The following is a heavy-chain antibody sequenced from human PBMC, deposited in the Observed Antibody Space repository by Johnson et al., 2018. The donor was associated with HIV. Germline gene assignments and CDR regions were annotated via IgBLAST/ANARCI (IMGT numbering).Heavy chain of an antibody. CDR2: ISWNSGSI. J-gene: IGHJ3*01. CDR1: GFTFIRYL. V-gene: IGHV3-9*01. D-gene: IGHD6-13*01. CDR3: VRDGESQQLPLGDAFDV. Sequence: VQLVESGGGLVQPGGSLRLSCAASGFTFIRYLMSWVRQAPGKGLEWVSGISWNSGSIGYADSVKGRFTISRDNAKNTLYLQMRSLRVEDTAIYYCVRDGESQQLPLGDAFDVWGQGTMVTVSS.